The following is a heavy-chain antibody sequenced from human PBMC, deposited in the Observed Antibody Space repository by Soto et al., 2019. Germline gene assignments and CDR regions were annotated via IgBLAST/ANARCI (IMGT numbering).Heavy chain of an antibody. J-gene: IGHJ3*01. CDR1: GFTFSSFA. Sequence: QELLVESGGGVVQPGKARRLTCVASGFTFSSFAMHWVRQAPGRGLEWVSVISFNGLSQFYPDSIRGRFTISRDNSKNTLYLQLDSLRPDDTAVYYCARGGRGLRGAFDVWGQGTEVSVS. V-gene: IGHV3-30*03. CDR3: ARGGRGLRGAFDV. D-gene: IGHD3-16*01. CDR2: ISFNGLSQ.